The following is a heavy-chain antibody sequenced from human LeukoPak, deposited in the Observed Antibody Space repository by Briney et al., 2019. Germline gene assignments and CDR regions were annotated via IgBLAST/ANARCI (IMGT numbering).Heavy chain of an antibody. CDR2: TYRRSKWYT. V-gene: IGHV6-1*01. Sequence: SQTISLTCAISGDSVSSNTAVWNWIMQTPSGGLEGLGRTYRRSKWYTDYAVSVKSRITINPVTSKNQFSLQLNSVTPGDTAVYYCARESYGSGSYPDYWGQGTLVTVSS. D-gene: IGHD3-10*01. CDR3: ARESYGSGSYPDY. CDR1: GDSVSSNTAV. J-gene: IGHJ4*02.